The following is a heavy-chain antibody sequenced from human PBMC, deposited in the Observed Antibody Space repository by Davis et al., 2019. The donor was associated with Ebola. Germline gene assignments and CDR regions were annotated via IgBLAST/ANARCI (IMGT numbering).Heavy chain of an antibody. CDR2: IWYDGSNK. V-gene: IGHV3-33*01. Sequence: GESLKTSCAASGFTFSSYGMHWVRQAPGKGLEWVAVIWYDGSNKYSADSVKGRFTISRENSKNTLYLQMNSLRAEDTAVYYCARVDSSGSMDVWGKGTTVTVSS. J-gene: IGHJ6*04. CDR1: GFTFSSYG. CDR3: ARVDSSGSMDV. D-gene: IGHD3-22*01.